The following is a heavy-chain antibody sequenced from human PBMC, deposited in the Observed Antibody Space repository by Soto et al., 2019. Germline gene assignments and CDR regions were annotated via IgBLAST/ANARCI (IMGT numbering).Heavy chain of an antibody. D-gene: IGHD6-6*01. CDR1: GFTFSNYG. CDR2: ISYDGSNE. V-gene: IGHV3-30*18. Sequence: GGSLRLSCAASGFTFSNYGMHWVRQAPGKGLEWVAVISYDGSNEYYADSVKGRLTISRENSKNTRYLEMNSLRAEDTAVYYCAKDVEERVSYSRSAGIYYYGMDVWGQGTTVTVSS. J-gene: IGHJ6*02. CDR3: AKDVEERVSYSRSAGIYYYGMDV.